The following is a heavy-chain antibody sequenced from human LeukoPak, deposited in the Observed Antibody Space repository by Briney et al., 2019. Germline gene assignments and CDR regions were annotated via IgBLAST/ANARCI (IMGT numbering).Heavy chain of an antibody. V-gene: IGHV3-9*01. CDR1: GFTFSSYE. J-gene: IGHJ6*03. CDR2: ISWNSGSI. CDR3: AKDASTAWDYYYYMDV. D-gene: IGHD4-11*01. Sequence: GGSLRLSCAASGFTFSSYEMNWVRQAPGKGLEWVSGISWNSGSIGYADSVKGRFTISRDNAKNSLYLQMNSLRAEDTALYYCAKDASTAWDYYYYMDVWGKGTTVTISS.